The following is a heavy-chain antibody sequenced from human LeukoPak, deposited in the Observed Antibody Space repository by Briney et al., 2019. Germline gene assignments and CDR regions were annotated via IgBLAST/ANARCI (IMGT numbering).Heavy chain of an antibody. D-gene: IGHD6-13*01. J-gene: IGHJ5*02. Sequence: SETLSLTCTVSGGSLSSYYWSWIRQPAGKGLEWIGRIYTSGSTNYNPSLKSRVTMSVDTSKNQFSLKLSSVTAADTAVYYCARDVSFEQLGNWFDPWGQGTLVTVSS. V-gene: IGHV4-4*07. CDR1: GGSLSSYY. CDR3: ARDVSFEQLGNWFDP. CDR2: IYTSGST.